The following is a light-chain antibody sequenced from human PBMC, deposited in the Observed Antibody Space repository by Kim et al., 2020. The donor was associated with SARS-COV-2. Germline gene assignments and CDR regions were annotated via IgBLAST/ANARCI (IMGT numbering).Light chain of an antibody. CDR3: QHYLRYPYT. CDR1: QSIKSW. V-gene: IGKV1-5*03. Sequence: DIQMTQSPSTLSASVGDRVTITCRASQSIKSWLAWYQQKPGKAPKLLIHKASSLESGVPSRFSGGGSGTEFTLTISSLQSDDFATYYCQHYLRYPYTFGQGTKLEI. J-gene: IGKJ2*01. CDR2: KAS.